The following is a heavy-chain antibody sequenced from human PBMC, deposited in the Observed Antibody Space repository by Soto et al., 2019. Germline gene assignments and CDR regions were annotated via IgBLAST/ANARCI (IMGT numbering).Heavy chain of an antibody. CDR1: SGSISSSSYY. V-gene: IGHV4-39*01. Sequence: SETLSLTCTVSSGSISSSSYYWGWIRQPPGKGLEWIGSIYYSGSTYYNPSLKSRVTISVDTSKNQFSLKLSSVTAADTAVNYCARHVDIVVVVAAHLPDWFDPWGQGTLVTVSS. CDR3: ARHVDIVVVVAAHLPDWFDP. D-gene: IGHD2-15*01. CDR2: IYYSGST. J-gene: IGHJ5*02.